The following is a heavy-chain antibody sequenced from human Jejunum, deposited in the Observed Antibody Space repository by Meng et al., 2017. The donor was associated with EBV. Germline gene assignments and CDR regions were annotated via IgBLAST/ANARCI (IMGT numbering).Heavy chain of an antibody. Sequence: VQLVQEGGEGKEPGASVKVSCKASGYTFTNYGVSWVRQAPGQGLEWMGWISAYNGNTDYAQKLQGRVTMTTDTPTSTAYMELRSLRSDDTAVYYCTILSHCDGGICYSYDYWGQGTLVTVSS. CDR3: TILSHCDGGICYSYDY. D-gene: IGHD2-15*01. V-gene: IGHV1-18*01. CDR1: GYTFTNYG. J-gene: IGHJ4*02. CDR2: ISAYNGNT.